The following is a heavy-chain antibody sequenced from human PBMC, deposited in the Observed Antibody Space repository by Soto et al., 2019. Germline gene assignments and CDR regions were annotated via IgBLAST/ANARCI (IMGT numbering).Heavy chain of an antibody. CDR3: ARRYGASFDY. J-gene: IGHJ4*02. CDR2: IYYSGST. CDR1: GGSISSYY. D-gene: IGHD4-17*01. V-gene: IGHV4-59*01. Sequence: QVQLQESGPGLVNPSEPLSLTCTVPGGSISSYYGSWIRQPPGKGLEWIGYIYYSGSTNYNPSLKSRVTISVDTSKNQFSLKLSSVTDADTAVYYCARRYGASFDYWGQGTLFTVSS.